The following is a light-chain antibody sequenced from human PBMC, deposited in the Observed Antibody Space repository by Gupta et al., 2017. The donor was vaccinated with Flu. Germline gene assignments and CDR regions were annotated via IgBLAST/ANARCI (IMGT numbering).Light chain of an antibody. CDR1: QSVSSSY. J-gene: IGKJ1*01. CDR2: GAS. CDR3: QQYGSSLTWT. Sequence: DIVLTQPPGTLSSSPGERATLSCRASQSVSSSYLAWYQQKPGQAPRLLIYGASSRATGIPDRFSGSGSGTDFTLTIRRLEPEDFAVYYCQQYGSSLTWTFGQGTKVEIK. V-gene: IGKV3-20*01.